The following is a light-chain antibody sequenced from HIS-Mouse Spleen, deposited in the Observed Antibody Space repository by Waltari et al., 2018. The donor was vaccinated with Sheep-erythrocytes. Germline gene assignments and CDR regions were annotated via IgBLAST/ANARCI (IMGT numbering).Light chain of an antibody. J-gene: IGLJ3*02. Sequence: QSALTQPRSVSGSPGQTTTISCTGTRSDVGSYNLSSWYQQHPGKAPKLMIYEGSKRPSGVSNRFSGSKSGNTASLTISGLQAEDEADYYCCSYAGSSTWVFGGGTKLTVL. CDR1: RSDVGSYNL. CDR2: EGS. CDR3: CSYAGSSTWV. V-gene: IGLV2-23*01.